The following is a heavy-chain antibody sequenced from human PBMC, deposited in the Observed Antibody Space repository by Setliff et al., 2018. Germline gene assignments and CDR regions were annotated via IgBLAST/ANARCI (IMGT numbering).Heavy chain of an antibody. Sequence: GESLKISCKASGYSFTDYWIAWVRQMPGKGLKWMGIIYPSNSNIKYSPSFEAQITFSVDKSITTAYLQWSSLKASDTAIYYCARHRVGNSGYAIPILDFWGQGALVTVSS. D-gene: IGHD5-12*01. CDR1: GYSFTDYW. CDR3: ARHRVGNSGYAIPILDF. V-gene: IGHV5-51*01. J-gene: IGHJ4*02. CDR2: IYPSNSNI.